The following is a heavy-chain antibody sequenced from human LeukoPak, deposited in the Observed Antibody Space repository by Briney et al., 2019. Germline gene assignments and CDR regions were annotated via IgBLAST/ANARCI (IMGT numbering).Heavy chain of an antibody. CDR3: ASVVEMATISA. CDR1: GFTFSSYE. J-gene: IGHJ5*02. V-gene: IGHV3-48*03. D-gene: IGHD5-24*01. CDR2: ISSSGSTI. Sequence: GGSLRLSCAASGFTFSSYEMNWVRQAPGKGLEWVSYISSSGSTIYYADSVKGRFTISRDNAKNSLYLQMNSLRAEDTAVYYCASVVEMATISASGQGTLVTVSS.